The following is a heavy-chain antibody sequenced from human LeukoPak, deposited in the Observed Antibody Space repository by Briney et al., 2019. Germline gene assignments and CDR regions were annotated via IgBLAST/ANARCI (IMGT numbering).Heavy chain of an antibody. CDR2: INHSGRT. CDR3: ARERGSSSSGGAVDY. D-gene: IGHD6-6*01. J-gene: IGHJ4*02. V-gene: IGHV4-34*01. CDR1: GGSFSGYY. Sequence: SETLSLTCAVYGGSFSGYYWSWLRQPPGKGLEWIGEINHSGRTNYNPSLKSRVTISVDTSKNQFSLRLSSVTAADTAVYYCARERGSSSSGGAVDYWGQGTLVTV.